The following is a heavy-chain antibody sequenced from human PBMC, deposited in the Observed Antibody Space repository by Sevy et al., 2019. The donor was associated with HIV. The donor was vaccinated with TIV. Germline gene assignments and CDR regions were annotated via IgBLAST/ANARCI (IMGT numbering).Heavy chain of an antibody. V-gene: IGHV3-30*04. D-gene: IGHD2-2*01. CDR1: GFTFSSHA. J-gene: IGHJ6*04. CDR2: ISYDGSDK. Sequence: GGSLTLSCAASGFTFSSHAMHWVRQAPGKGLEWVAVISYDGSDKYYADSVKGRFTISRDNSKDTLYVQMNSLRSQDTAVYFCARESVPVLPSARTYGLDFWGRETTVTVSS. CDR3: ARESVPVLPSARTYGLDF.